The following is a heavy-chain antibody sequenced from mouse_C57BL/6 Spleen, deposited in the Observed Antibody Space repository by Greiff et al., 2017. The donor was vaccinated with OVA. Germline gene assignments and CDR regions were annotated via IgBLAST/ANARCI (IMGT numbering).Heavy chain of an antibody. V-gene: IGHV1-64*01. CDR1: GYTFTSYW. CDR3: ERGGGYDFDRFAY. Sequence: QVQLQQPGAELVKPGASVKLSCKASGYTFTSYWMHWVKQRPGQGLEWLGMIHPNGGSTNYNEKFKSKATLTVDKSSSTAYMQLSSLTSEDSAVYYCERGGGYDFDRFAYWGQGTLVTVSA. CDR2: IHPNGGST. J-gene: IGHJ3*01. D-gene: IGHD2-4*01.